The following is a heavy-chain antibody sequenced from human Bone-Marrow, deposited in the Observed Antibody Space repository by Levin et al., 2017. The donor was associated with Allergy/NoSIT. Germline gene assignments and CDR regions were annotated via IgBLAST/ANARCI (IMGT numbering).Heavy chain of an antibody. J-gene: IGHJ6*02. CDR3: ARRLPYNYYGMDV. D-gene: IGHD2-15*01. CDR2: MNPNNGNT. CDR1: GYTFTSFH. V-gene: IGHV1-8*01. Sequence: ASVKVSCKASGYTFTSFHINWVRQATGQGLEWMGWMNPNNGNTGYAQKFQGRVTMTRNTSISTAYMELSSLRSDDTAVYYCARRLPYNYYGMDVWGQGTTVTVSS.